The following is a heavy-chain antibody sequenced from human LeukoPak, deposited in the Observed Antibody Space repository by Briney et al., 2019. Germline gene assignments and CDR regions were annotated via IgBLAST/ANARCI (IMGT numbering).Heavy chain of an antibody. Sequence: PGGSLRLSCAASGFTFSSYAMHWVRQAPGKGLEWVAVISYDGSNKYYADSVKGRFTISRDNSKNTLYLQMNSLRAEDTAVYYCAREQVVDTAPTRFDPWSQGTLVTVSS. CDR1: GFTFSSYA. V-gene: IGHV3-30-3*01. CDR3: AREQVVDTAPTRFDP. J-gene: IGHJ5*02. D-gene: IGHD5-18*01. CDR2: ISYDGSNK.